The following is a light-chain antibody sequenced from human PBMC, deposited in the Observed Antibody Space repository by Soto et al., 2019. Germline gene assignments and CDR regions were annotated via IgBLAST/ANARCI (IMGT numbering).Light chain of an antibody. J-gene: IGLJ2*01. CDR2: EDK. CDR1: SGSIASNY. Sequence: NFMLTQPHSVSESPGKTVTISCTRSSGSIASNYVQWYQQRPDSAPTTVIYEDKQRPSGVPDRFSGSTDGSSNSASLTISGLQTEDEGDYYCQSYDSSTVVFGGGTKLTVL. V-gene: IGLV6-57*04. CDR3: QSYDSSTVV.